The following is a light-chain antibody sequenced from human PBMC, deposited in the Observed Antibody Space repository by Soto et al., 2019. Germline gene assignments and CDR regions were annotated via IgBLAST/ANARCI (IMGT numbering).Light chain of an antibody. V-gene: IGKV1-5*03. CDR2: KAS. CDR3: QHYNSYSIT. J-gene: IGKJ5*01. CDR1: QSISSW. Sequence: DIQMTQSPSTLSASVGDRVTITCRASQSISSWLAWYQQKPGKAPKLLIYKASSLESGVPSRFSGSGSGTEFTLTISSLQPDDFATYYCQHYNSYSITFGQGTRQEIK.